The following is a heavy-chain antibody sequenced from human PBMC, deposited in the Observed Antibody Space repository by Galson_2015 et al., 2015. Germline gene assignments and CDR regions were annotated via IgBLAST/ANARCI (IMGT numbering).Heavy chain of an antibody. CDR3: ARQDGSGLYYFDY. Sequence: QSGAEVKKPGGSLKISCKGSGYSFSSYWIAWVRQMPGKGLEWMGVIYPGDSDTRYSPSFQGQVTISADKSISTAYLQWTSLTASDTAMYYCARQDGSGLYYFDYWGQGTLATVSS. CDR2: IYPGDSDT. CDR1: GYSFSSYW. V-gene: IGHV5-51*01. D-gene: IGHD3-10*01. J-gene: IGHJ4*02.